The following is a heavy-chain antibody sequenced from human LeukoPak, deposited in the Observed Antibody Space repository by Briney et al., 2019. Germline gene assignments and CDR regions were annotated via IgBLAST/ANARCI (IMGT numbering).Heavy chain of an antibody. D-gene: IGHD6-19*01. J-gene: IGHJ5*02. V-gene: IGHV1-69*13. CDR1: GGTFSSYA. CDR2: IIPIFGTA. CDR3: ARDLAEQWLVRGGPNWFDP. Sequence: SVKVSCKASGGTFSSYAISWVRQAPGQGLEWMGGIIPIFGTANYAQKFQGRVTITADESTSTAHMELSSLRSEDTAVYYCARDLAEQWLVRGGPNWFDPWGQGTLVTVSS.